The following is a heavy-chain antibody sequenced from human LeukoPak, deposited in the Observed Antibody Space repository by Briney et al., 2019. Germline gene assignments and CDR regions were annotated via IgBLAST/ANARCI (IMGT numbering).Heavy chain of an antibody. CDR1: GYTFTGYY. CDR3: ARGLRGYCSGGSCYRGAFDI. D-gene: IGHD2-15*01. Sequence: ASVKVSCKASGYTFTGYYMHWVRQAPGQGLEWMGWINPNSGGTNYAQKFQGRVTVTRDTSISTAYMELSRLRSDDTAVYYCARGLRGYCSGGSCYRGAFDIWGQGTMVTVSS. V-gene: IGHV1-2*02. J-gene: IGHJ3*02. CDR2: INPNSGGT.